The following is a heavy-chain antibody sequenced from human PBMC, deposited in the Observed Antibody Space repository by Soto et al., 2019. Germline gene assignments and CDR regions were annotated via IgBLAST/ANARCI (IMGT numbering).Heavy chain of an antibody. D-gene: IGHD2-21*02. CDR1: GFKFDYYW. CDR3: ARGGDPDY. J-gene: IGHJ4*02. CDR2: LQTDGSHP. Sequence: EVQLVESGGGLVQPGGSLRLSCVASGFKFDYYWMHWVRQAPGGGLMWISRLQTDGSHPAYADSVKGRFTISRDNAKNTLYLQMNKLRVEDTAVYYCARGGDPDYWGQGTVVTVSS. V-gene: IGHV3-74*01.